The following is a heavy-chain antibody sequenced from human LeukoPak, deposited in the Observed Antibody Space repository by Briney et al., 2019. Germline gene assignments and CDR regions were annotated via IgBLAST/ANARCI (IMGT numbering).Heavy chain of an antibody. CDR3: ARVPPRRCNDGTCYPIFDS. CDR1: GGSISSSYYY. J-gene: IGHJ4*02. CDR2: VDKSGST. V-gene: IGHV4-61*05. D-gene: IGHD2-15*01. Sequence: TPSETLSLTCTVSGGSISSSYYYWGWIRQPPGKGLEWIGYVDKSGSTNYNPSLKSRVTISVDTSKNQLSLKLNSMTAADTAVYYCARVPPRRCNDGTCYPIFDSWGQGTLVTVSS.